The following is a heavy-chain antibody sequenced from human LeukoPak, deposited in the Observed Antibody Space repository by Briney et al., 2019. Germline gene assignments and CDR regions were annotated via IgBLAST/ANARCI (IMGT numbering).Heavy chain of an antibody. Sequence: GGSLRLSCAASGFTFSSYSMNWVRQAPGKGLEWVSSISSSSSYIYYADSVKGRFTISRDNSKNTLYLQMNSLRAEDTAVYYCAKDHYYGSGSYYPFDYWGQGTLVTVSS. J-gene: IGHJ4*02. CDR1: GFTFSSYS. CDR2: ISSSSSYI. D-gene: IGHD3-10*01. CDR3: AKDHYYGSGSYYPFDY. V-gene: IGHV3-21*04.